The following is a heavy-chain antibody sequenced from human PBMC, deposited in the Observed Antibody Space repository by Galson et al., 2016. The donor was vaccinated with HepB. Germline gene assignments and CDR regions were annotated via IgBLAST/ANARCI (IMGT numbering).Heavy chain of an antibody. CDR2: IKGDGSKT. Sequence: SLRLSCAASGCTCSSFRMNWVRQAPGKGLEWVASIKGDGSKTYYVDSVKGRFTMSRDNVEESVSLQMNSLRAEDTAVFYCAKYGDEAGWNFHHWGQGTLVTVSS. J-gene: IGHJ1*01. CDR1: GCTCSSFR. V-gene: IGHV3-7*03. D-gene: IGHD6-19*01. CDR3: AKYGDEAGWNFHH.